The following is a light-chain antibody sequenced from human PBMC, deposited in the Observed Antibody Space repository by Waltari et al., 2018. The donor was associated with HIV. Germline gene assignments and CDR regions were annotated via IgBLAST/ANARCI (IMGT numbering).Light chain of an antibody. CDR1: HSVRSS. CDR3: QQYNYFPWT. CDR2: RAS. V-gene: IGKV1-5*03. Sequence: DIQMSQSPSTLSASVGDRVSITCRASHSVRSSLAWYQQTPGKAPKRLIYRASILESGVPARFSGSGSGTEFTLTISSLQPDDFATYCGQQYNYFPWTFGQGTKVDIK. J-gene: IGKJ1*01.